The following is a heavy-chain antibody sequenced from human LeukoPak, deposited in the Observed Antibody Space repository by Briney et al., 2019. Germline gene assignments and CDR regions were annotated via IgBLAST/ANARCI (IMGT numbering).Heavy chain of an antibody. J-gene: IGHJ4*02. V-gene: IGHV4-31*03. CDR3: ARERGRLVDY. Sequence: TLSLTCTVSGDSITRGGYFWSRIRQHPVKGLEWIGYMHYSESANYNPSLKSRFTISVDTSQNQISLKVNSVTAADTAVYYCARERGRLVDYWGQGTLVTVAS. D-gene: IGHD6-25*01. CDR2: MHYSESA. CDR1: GDSITRGGYF.